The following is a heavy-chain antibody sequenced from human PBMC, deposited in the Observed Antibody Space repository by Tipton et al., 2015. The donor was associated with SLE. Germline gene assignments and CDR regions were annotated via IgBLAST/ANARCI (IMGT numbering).Heavy chain of an antibody. V-gene: IGHV4-34*01. CDR3: ASREIGYYGSGREY. D-gene: IGHD3-10*01. CDR2: INHSGST. Sequence: TLSLTCTVSGGSISSYYWSWIRQPPGKGLERIGEINHSGSTNYNPSLKSRVTISVDRSKNQFSLKLSSVTAADMAVYYCASREIGYYGSGREYWGQGTLVTVSS. CDR1: GGSISSYY. J-gene: IGHJ4*02.